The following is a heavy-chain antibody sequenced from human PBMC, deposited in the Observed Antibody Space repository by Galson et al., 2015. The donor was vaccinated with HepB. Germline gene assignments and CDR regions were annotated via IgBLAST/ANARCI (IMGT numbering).Heavy chain of an antibody. CDR3: ARSSGYSSSWYGNDFDY. Sequence: SLRLSCAASGFTFSSYGMHWVRQAPGKGLEWVAVISYDGSNKYYADSVKGRFTISRDNSKNTLYLQMNSLRAEDTAVYYCARSSGYSSSWYGNDFDYWGQGTLVTVSS. J-gene: IGHJ4*02. V-gene: IGHV3-30*03. CDR1: GFTFSSYG. D-gene: IGHD6-13*01. CDR2: ISYDGSNK.